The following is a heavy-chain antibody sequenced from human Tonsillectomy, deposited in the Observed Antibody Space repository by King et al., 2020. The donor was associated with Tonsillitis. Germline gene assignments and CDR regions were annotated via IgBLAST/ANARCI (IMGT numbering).Heavy chain of an antibody. CDR3: ARDSSLGIVTSPDY. CDR1: GFTFSNYA. D-gene: IGHD3-16*02. V-gene: IGHV3-64*01. J-gene: IGHJ4*02. Sequence: VQLVESGGGLVQPGGSLRLSCVASGFTFSNYAMHWVRRAPGKGLEYVSAISTNGGTTYYANSARGRFTISRDNSKNTLYLQMDSLRAEDMAVYYCARDSSLGIVTSPDYWGQGILVTVSS. CDR2: ISTNGGTT.